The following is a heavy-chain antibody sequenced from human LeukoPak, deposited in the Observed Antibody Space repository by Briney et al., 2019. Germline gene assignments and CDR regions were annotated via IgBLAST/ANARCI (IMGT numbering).Heavy chain of an antibody. Sequence: GGSLRLSCAASGFTFSSYSMNWVRQAPGKGLEWVSSISSSSSYIYYADSVKGRFTISRDNAKNSLYLQVNSLRAEDTAVYYCARDADRDGPWLFDYWGQGTLVTVSS. J-gene: IGHJ4*02. CDR3: ARDADRDGPWLFDY. V-gene: IGHV3-21*01. D-gene: IGHD5-24*01. CDR2: ISSSSSYI. CDR1: GFTFSSYS.